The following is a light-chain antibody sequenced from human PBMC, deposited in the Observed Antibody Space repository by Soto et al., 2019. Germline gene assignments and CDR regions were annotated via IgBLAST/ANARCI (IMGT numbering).Light chain of an antibody. CDR2: GVS. CDR3: QQLNHYPLT. V-gene: IGKV1-9*01. Sequence: DIKITQSPSSLSASVGDRVTITCRASQSISRYLNWYQQKPGKAPNLLIYGVSTLQNGVPSRFSGAGSGTEFTLTITSLQPEDSATYYCQQLNHYPLTFGQVTRLEIK. CDR1: QSISRY. J-gene: IGKJ5*01.